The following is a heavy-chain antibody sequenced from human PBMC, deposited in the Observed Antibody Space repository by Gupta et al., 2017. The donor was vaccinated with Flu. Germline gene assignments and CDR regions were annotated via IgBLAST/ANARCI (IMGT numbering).Heavy chain of an antibody. J-gene: IGHJ4*02. V-gene: IGHV1-2*06. D-gene: IGHD2-2*01. Sequence: PGQGLEWMGRNNPNSGGTKYEQKFQGRVTMTSDTSINTAYMELSSLRSDDTAVYYCARVKYCSTTSCYEPFDSWGQGTQVSVSS. CDR3: ARVKYCSTTSCYEPFDS. CDR2: NNPNSGGT.